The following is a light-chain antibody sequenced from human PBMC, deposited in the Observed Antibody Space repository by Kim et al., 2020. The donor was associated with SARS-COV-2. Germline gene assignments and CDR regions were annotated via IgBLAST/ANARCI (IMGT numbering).Light chain of an antibody. J-gene: IGLJ3*02. CDR2: QDS. CDR3: QAWDSSTAV. Sequence: PPGQTASITCSGDKVGDKYACWYQQKPGQSPVLVIYQDSKRPSGIPERFSGSNSGNTATLTISGTQAMDEADYYCQAWDSSTAVFGGGTQLTVL. CDR1: KVGDKY. V-gene: IGLV3-1*01.